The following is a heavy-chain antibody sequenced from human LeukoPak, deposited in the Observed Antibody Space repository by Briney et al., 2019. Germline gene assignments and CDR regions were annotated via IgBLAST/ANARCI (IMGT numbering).Heavy chain of an antibody. CDR1: GFTFSSYA. CDR3: ARDGDVERQLVSDLFDY. J-gene: IGHJ4*02. D-gene: IGHD6-6*01. CDR2: ISYDGGNK. V-gene: IGHV3-30*04. Sequence: GGSLRLSCAASGFTFSSYAMHWVRQAPGKGLEWVAVISYDGGNKYYADSVKGRFTISRDNSKNTLYLQMNSLRAEDTAVYYCARDGDVERQLVSDLFDYWGQGTLVTVSS.